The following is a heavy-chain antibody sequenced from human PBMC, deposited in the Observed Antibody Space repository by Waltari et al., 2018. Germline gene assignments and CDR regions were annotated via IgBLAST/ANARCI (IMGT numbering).Heavy chain of an antibody. V-gene: IGHV4-61*02. D-gene: IGHD6-13*01. CDR2: IYPSGST. J-gene: IGHJ6*03. Sequence: QVQLQESGPGLVKPSQTLSLTCTVSGGSISSGSYYWSWIRQPAGKGLEWIGRIYPSGSTNYNPSLKSRVTISVDTSKNQFSLKLSSVTAADTAVYYCARGAAADYYYYYMDVWGKGTTVTVSS. CDR3: ARGAAADYYYYYMDV. CDR1: GGSISSGSYY.